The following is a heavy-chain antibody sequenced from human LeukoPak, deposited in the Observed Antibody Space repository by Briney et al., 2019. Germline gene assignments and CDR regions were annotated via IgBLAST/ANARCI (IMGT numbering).Heavy chain of an antibody. D-gene: IGHD4-17*01. CDR1: GFSFISYG. CDR3: AKRPSDYGDYVSYFDY. CDR2: ISDDGRSK. V-gene: IGHV3-30*18. Sequence: GGSLRLSCAASGFSFISYGMHWVRQAPGKGLEWVGVISDDGRSKDYADSVKGRSTISRDNSKDALYLQMNSLRDEDTAVYYCAKRPSDYGDYVSYFDYWGQGTLVTVSS. J-gene: IGHJ4*02.